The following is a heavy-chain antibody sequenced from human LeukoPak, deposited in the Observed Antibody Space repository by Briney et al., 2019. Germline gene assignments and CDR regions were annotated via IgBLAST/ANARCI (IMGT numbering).Heavy chain of an antibody. Sequence: SETLSLTCAVYGGSFSGYYWSWIRQPPGKGLEWIGEINDSESSNYNPSLKSRVTISVDTSKNQFSLKLSSVTAADTAVYYCARDGYYGSGSTSSDGMDVWGQGTTVTVSS. D-gene: IGHD3-10*01. J-gene: IGHJ6*02. CDR3: ARDGYYGSGSTSSDGMDV. CDR2: INDSESS. V-gene: IGHV4-34*01. CDR1: GGSFSGYY.